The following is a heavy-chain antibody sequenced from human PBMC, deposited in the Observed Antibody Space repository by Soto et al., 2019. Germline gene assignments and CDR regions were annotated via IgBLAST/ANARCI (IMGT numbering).Heavy chain of an antibody. V-gene: IGHV4-30-4*01. Sequence: SSETLSLSCTVSGGSISSGDYYWSWIRQPPGKGLEWIGYIYYSGSTYYNPSLKSRVTISVDTSKNQFSLKLSSVTAADTAVYYCARGPATHHDYWGQGTLVTVSS. D-gene: IGHD2-15*01. CDR2: IYYSGST. CDR1: GGSISSGDYY. CDR3: ARGPATHHDY. J-gene: IGHJ4*02.